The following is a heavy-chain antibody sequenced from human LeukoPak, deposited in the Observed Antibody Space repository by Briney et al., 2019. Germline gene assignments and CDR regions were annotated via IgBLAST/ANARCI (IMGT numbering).Heavy chain of an antibody. V-gene: IGHV3-64*01. CDR1: GFTFSHYA. CDR3: ARDSITVSVGAFDI. Sequence: GGSLILSCAASGFTFSHYAMHWVRQAPGKGLEYVSAISSNGGSTYYANSVKGRFTISRDNSKNTLYLQMGSLRAEDMGVYYCARDSITVSVGAFDIWGQGTMVIVSS. D-gene: IGHD2-2*01. CDR2: ISSNGGST. J-gene: IGHJ3*02.